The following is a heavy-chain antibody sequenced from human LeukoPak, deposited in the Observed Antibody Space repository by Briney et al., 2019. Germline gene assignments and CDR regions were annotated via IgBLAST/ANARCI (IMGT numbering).Heavy chain of an antibody. Sequence: ASVKVSCKTSGYTFNDAYVHWVRQAPGQGLEWMGWINPNSGGTNYVQKFQGRVTMTRDTSISTAYMELSRLRSDDTAVYYCARDFAFNDYSNLLDYWGQGTLVTVSS. D-gene: IGHD4-11*01. J-gene: IGHJ4*02. CDR3: ARDFAFNDYSNLLDY. V-gene: IGHV1-2*02. CDR2: INPNSGGT. CDR1: GYTFNDAY.